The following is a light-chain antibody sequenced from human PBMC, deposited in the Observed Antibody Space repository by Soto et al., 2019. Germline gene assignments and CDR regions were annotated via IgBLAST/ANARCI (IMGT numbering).Light chain of an antibody. CDR1: SWHSSYA. J-gene: IGLJ2*01. V-gene: IGLV4-69*01. Sequence: QLVLTQSPSASASLGASVTLTCTLSSWHSSYALAWHQQQPEKGPRYLMKLNSDGSHSKGDGIPDRFSGASSGAERYLTTSSLQSEDEADYYCQTWGTGIPYGVFGGGTKLTVL. CDR2: LNSDGSH. CDR3: QTWGTGIPYGV.